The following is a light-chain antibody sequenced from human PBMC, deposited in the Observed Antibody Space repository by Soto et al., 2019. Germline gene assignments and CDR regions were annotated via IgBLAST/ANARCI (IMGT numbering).Light chain of an antibody. CDR3: SSYTSSSTLVV. V-gene: IGLV2-14*01. J-gene: IGLJ1*01. CDR2: EVT. CDR1: SSDVGGYNY. Sequence: QSALTQPASVSGSPGQSITISCTGTSSDVGGYNYVSWYQQHPGKAPKLIISEVTNRPSGVSNRFSGSKSGNTASLTISGLQAEDEADFYCSSYTSSSTLVVFGTGTKDTVL.